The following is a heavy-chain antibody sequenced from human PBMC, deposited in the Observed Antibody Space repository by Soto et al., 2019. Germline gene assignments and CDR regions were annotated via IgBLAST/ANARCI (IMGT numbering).Heavy chain of an antibody. J-gene: IGHJ6*02. CDR2: IYHSGST. Sequence: SDPLSLTCTVSGCSFSGGYYSGWTRQPPGKGLEWIGSIYHSGSTYYNPSLKSRVTISVDTSKNQFSLKLSSVTTADAAVYYCARSMGDWGTYYDYFVFDVWGQGTPVTVSS. D-gene: IGHD3-16*01. CDR1: GCSFSGGYY. CDR3: ARSMGDWGTYYDYFVFDV. V-gene: IGHV4-38-2*02.